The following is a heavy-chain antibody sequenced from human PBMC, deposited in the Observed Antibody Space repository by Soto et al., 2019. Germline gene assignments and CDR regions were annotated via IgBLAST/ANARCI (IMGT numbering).Heavy chain of an antibody. CDR3: ARGRTRSMEWLTRKIEAFDI. CDR2: INHSGST. D-gene: IGHD3-3*01. J-gene: IGHJ3*02. Sequence: PSETLSLTCAVYGGSFSGYYWSWIRQPPGKGLEWIGEINHSGSTNYNPSLKSRVTISVDTSKNQFSLKLSSVTAADTAVYYCARGRTRSMEWLTRKIEAFDIWGQGTMVTVSS. CDR1: GGSFSGYY. V-gene: IGHV4-34*01.